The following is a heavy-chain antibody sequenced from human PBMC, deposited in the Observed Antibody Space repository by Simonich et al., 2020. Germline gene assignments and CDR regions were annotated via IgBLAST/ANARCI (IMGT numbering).Heavy chain of an antibody. V-gene: IGHV1-69-2*01. CDR3: ATVKERGMVLGY. J-gene: IGHJ4*02. CDR2: GDPEDGEK. D-gene: IGHD3-10*01. CDR1: GYTFTDYY. Sequence: EVQLVQSGAEVKKPGAPVKISCKVSGYTFTDYYINWVQQAPGKGLEWMGRGDPEDGEKIYAEKFQGRVTITADTSTDTAYMELSSLRSEDTAVYYCATVKERGMVLGYWGQGTLVTVSS.